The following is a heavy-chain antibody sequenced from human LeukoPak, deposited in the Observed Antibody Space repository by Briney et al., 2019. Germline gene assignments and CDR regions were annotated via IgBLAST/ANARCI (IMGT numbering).Heavy chain of an antibody. D-gene: IGHD2-2*01. V-gene: IGHV4-34*01. CDR3: AREPKYQPPYAFDI. CDR2: INHSGNT. Sequence: SETLSLTCAVYGGSFSGYYWSWIRQPPGKGLEWIGEINHSGNTNYNPSLKSRVTISVDTSKNQFSLKLGSVTAADTAVYYCAREPKYQPPYAFDIWGQGTMVTVSS. J-gene: IGHJ3*02. CDR1: GGSFSGYY.